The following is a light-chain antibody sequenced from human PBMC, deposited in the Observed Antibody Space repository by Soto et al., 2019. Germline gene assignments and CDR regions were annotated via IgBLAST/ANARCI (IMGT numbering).Light chain of an antibody. CDR3: QSYDSRLTAYV. J-gene: IGLJ1*01. Sequence: QAVVTQPPSVSGAAGQRVTISCTGSSSNIGAGYDVHWYRQFPGTAPKLLVSGNNNRPSGVPDRLSASKSGTSASLAIAGLQAEDEAHYYCQSYDSRLTAYVFGTGTKVTVL. V-gene: IGLV1-40*01. CDR2: GNN. CDR1: SSNIGAGYD.